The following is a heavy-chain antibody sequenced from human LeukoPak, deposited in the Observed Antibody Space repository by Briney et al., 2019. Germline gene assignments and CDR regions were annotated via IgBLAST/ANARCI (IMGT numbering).Heavy chain of an antibody. Sequence: GGSLRLSCAASGFFFSNYWMSWVRQARGKGLEWVANINLDGNGRFYVDSVKGRFTISRNNNKKSVYLQMNSLRAEDTAVYYCARDTDDFQGLDIWGQGTRVTVSS. V-gene: IGHV3-7*01. J-gene: IGHJ3*02. CDR3: ARDTDDFQGLDI. CDR1: GFFFSNYW. CDR2: INLDGNGR. D-gene: IGHD3-3*01.